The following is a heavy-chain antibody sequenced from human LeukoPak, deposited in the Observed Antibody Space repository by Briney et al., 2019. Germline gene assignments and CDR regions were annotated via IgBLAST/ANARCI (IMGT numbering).Heavy chain of an antibody. V-gene: IGHV3-33*01. Sequence: GGSLRLSCAASGFTFSYYGMPWVRQAPGKGLEWVAVIWYDGSNKYYADSVKGRFTISRDNSKNTMYLQMNSLRAEDRAVYYCARDLGRYYDSSGYGQPGYWGQGTLVTVSS. CDR1: GFTFSYYG. CDR2: IWYDGSNK. D-gene: IGHD3-22*01. CDR3: ARDLGRYYDSSGYGQPGY. J-gene: IGHJ4*02.